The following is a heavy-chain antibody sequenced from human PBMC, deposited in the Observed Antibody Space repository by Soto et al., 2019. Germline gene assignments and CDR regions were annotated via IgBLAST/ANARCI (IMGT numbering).Heavy chain of an antibody. CDR3: ASGTTTSAFSAMDV. CDR1: GFTFSYHA. Sequence: QVQLVESGGGVVQPGRSLRLSCAASGFTFSYHALNWVRQAPGKGLEWVAVISYDGDNKYIAESVKGRCTISGDNSKNTVSLQMNSLRAEDKAMHVCASGTTTSAFSAMDVWGQGTTVTVSS. D-gene: IGHD1-1*01. V-gene: IGHV3-30-3*01. CDR2: ISYDGDNK. J-gene: IGHJ6*02.